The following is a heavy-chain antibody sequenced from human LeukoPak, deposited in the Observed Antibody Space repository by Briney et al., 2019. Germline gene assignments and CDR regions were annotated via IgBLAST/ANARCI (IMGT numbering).Heavy chain of an antibody. CDR3: AKRSAIVVVPAAMGNDY. CDR1: GFTFSSYA. CDR2: ISGSGGST. J-gene: IGHJ4*02. V-gene: IGHV3-23*01. Sequence: GGSLRLSCAASGFTFSSYAMSWVRQAPGKGLEWVSAISGSGGSTYYADSVKGRFTISRDNSKNTLYLQMNSLRAEDTAVYYCAKRSAIVVVPAAMGNDYWGQGTLVTVSS. D-gene: IGHD2-2*01.